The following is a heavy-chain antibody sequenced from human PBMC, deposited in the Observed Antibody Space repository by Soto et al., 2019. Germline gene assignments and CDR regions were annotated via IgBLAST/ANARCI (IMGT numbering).Heavy chain of an antibody. D-gene: IGHD1-26*01. V-gene: IGHV6-1*01. Sequence: PSQTLSLTCVISGDSVSSHSAGWNWIRQSPSRGLEWLGRTYYRSKWYNDYAVSVKSRIDINPDTSKNQFSLQLTSVTPEDTAVYYCVRDLGGLDVWGQGTTVTVSS. CDR1: GDSVSSHSAG. CDR2: TYYRSKWYN. CDR3: VRDLGGLDV. J-gene: IGHJ6*02.